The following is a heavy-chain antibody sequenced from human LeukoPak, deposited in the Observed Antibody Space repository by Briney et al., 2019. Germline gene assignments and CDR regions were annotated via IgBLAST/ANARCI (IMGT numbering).Heavy chain of an antibody. CDR2: IKQDGSEK. Sequence: GGSLRLSCAASGFTFSNYYMSWVRQAPGKGLEWVANIKQDGSEKYNVDSVEGRFTISRDNAKNSLYLQMNSLRAEDTALYYCAKDTKVGATRRWGAFDIWGQGTMVTVSS. V-gene: IGHV3-7*03. D-gene: IGHD1-26*01. J-gene: IGHJ3*02. CDR3: AKDTKVGATRRWGAFDI. CDR1: GFTFSNYY.